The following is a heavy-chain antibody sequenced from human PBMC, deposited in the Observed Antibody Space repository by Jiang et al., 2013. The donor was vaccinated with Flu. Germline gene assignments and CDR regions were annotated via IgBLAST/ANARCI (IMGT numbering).Heavy chain of an antibody. CDR2: INAGNGNT. V-gene: IGHV1-3*01. Sequence: SGAEVKKPGASVKVSCKASGYTFTSYAMHWVRQAPGQRLEWMGWINAGNGNTKYSQKFQGRVTITRGTSASTAYMELSSLRSEDTAVYYCAREEFPHPFDYWGQGTLVTVSS. J-gene: IGHJ4*02. CDR3: AREEFPHPFDY. CDR1: GYTFTSYA.